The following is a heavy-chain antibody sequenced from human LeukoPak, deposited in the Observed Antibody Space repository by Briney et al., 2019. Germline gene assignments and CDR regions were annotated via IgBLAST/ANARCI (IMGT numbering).Heavy chain of an antibody. Sequence: SQTLSLTRAISGDSVSSNSAAWNWIRQSPSRALEWLGRTYYRSKWYNYYVVSVKIRIIINPDTSKNHLSPQQNSVTPGDTAVYYCARDSEPGYYFDYWGQGTLVTVSS. V-gene: IGHV6-1*01. J-gene: IGHJ4*02. CDR3: ARDSEPGYYFDY. CDR1: GDSVSSNSAA. CDR2: TYYRSKWYN. D-gene: IGHD3-10*01.